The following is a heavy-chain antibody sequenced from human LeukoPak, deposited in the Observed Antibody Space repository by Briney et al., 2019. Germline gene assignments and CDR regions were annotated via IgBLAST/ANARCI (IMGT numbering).Heavy chain of an antibody. V-gene: IGHV4-34*01. J-gene: IGHJ5*01. CDR3: ARDRIQLWLRFDS. CDR2: INHSGST. D-gene: IGHD5-18*01. Sequence: SETLSLTCAVYGGSFSGYYWSWIRQPPGKGLEWIGEINHSGSTNYNPSLKSRVTISVDTSKNQFSLKLSSVTAADTAVYYCARDRIQLWLRFDSWGQGTLVTVSS. CDR1: GGSFSGYY.